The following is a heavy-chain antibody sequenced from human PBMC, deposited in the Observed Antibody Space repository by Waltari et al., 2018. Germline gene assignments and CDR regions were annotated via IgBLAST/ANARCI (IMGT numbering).Heavy chain of an antibody. J-gene: IGHJ4*02. D-gene: IGHD6-13*01. CDR3: ARDLAAAGLDY. CDR1: GGSISSYY. V-gene: IGHV4-59*01. Sequence: QVQLQESGPGLVKPSETLSLTCTVSGGSISSYYWSWIRQPPGKGLEWIGYIYYSGSTTSNPSLKSRVTISVDTSKNQFSLKLSSVTAADTAVYYCARDLAAAGLDYWGQGTLVTVSS. CDR2: IYYSGST.